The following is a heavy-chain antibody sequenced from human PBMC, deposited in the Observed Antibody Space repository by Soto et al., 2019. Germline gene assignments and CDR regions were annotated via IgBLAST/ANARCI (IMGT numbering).Heavy chain of an antibody. J-gene: IGHJ4*02. V-gene: IGHV1-8*01. D-gene: IGHD1-26*01. CDR1: GYTFTRDD. CDR3: ARGLVGATTR. CDR2: MNPNSGNT. Sequence: QVQLVQSGAEVKKPGDSVKVSCTASGYTFTRDDINWVRKATGQGLERMRWMNPNSGNTAYAQKFQGRVTMTRNTSISTAYMELSSLRSEDTAVYYCARGLVGATTRWGQGTLVTVSS.